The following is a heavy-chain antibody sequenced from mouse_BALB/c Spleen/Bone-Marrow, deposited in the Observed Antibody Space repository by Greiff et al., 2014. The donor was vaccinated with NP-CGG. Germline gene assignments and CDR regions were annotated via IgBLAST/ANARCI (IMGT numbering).Heavy chain of an antibody. Sequence: QVTLKECGAEVMKSGASVKISCRATGYRFSSFWIEWIKQRPGHGLEWIGKILPGSGSTNYNEKFKGKATLSADTSSNTAYMQLSSLTSEDSAVYFCAREGAFYGNPFDFWGQGTTLTVSS. V-gene: IGHV1-9*01. CDR3: AREGAFYGNPFDF. CDR2: ILPGSGST. CDR1: GYRFSSFW. J-gene: IGHJ2*01. D-gene: IGHD2-10*01.